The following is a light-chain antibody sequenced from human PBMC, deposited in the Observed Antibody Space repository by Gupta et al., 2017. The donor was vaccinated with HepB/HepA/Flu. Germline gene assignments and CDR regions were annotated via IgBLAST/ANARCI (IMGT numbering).Light chain of an antibody. CDR1: HSIRSW. CDR3: QQTNSYPLT. V-gene: IGKV1-12*01. J-gene: IGKJ4*01. Sequence: DIQMTQSPSSVSASVGDSVTITCRASHSIRSWLAWYQQKPGQAPKLLIYATSNLQNGVPSRFSGSGSGTDFTLTISSLQPEDFATYYCQQTNSYPLTFGGGTRVQIK. CDR2: ATS.